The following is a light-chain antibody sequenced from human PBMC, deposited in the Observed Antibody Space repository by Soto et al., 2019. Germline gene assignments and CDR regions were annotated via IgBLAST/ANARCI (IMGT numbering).Light chain of an antibody. CDR3: QQSSSTPLT. Sequence: DVQMTQSPSSLSASVGDRVTITCRASQSISSYLNGYQQKPGKAPKLLIYAASSLQSGVPSRFSGSRSGTDFTLTISSLQPEDFATYYCQQSSSTPLTFGGGTKVEIK. J-gene: IGKJ4*01. CDR2: AAS. V-gene: IGKV1-39*01. CDR1: QSISSY.